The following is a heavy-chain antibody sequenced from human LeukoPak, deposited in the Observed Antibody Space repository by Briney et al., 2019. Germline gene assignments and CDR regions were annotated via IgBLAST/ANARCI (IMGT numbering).Heavy chain of an antibody. D-gene: IGHD3-22*01. V-gene: IGHV4-38-2*02. Sequence: SETLSLTCTVSGYSISSGYYWGWIRQPPGKGLEWIGSIYHSGSTYYNPSLKSRVTISVDTSKNQFSLKLSSVTAADTAVYYCARKTYYYDSSGYYYFDYWGQGTLVTVSS. CDR1: GYSISSGYY. CDR3: ARKTYYYDSSGYYYFDY. CDR2: IYHSGST. J-gene: IGHJ4*02.